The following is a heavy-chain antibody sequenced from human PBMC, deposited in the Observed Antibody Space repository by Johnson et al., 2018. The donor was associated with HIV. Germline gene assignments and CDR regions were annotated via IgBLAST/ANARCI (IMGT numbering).Heavy chain of an antibody. CDR3: AKDLGGYSSGWYGDALDI. J-gene: IGHJ3*02. CDR2: ISWNSGTL. V-gene: IGHV3-9*01. Sequence: WVRQAPGKGLEWVSGISWNSGTLGYADSVKGRFTISRDNSKNTLYLQMNSLRPEDTAVYYCAKDLGGYSSGWYGDALDIWGQGTMVTVSS. D-gene: IGHD6-19*01.